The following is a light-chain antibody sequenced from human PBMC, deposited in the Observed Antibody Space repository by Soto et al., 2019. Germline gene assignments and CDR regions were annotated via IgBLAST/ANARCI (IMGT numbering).Light chain of an antibody. Sequence: EIVLPQSPATLSLSPGESATLSCRASRSVSTFLAWYQQKPGQAPRLLIHDAPNRATGIPARFSGSGSGTDFTLTISSLEPEDLAVYYCQQSSGWSSITVGQGKRLEIK. CDR3: QQSSGWSSIT. CDR2: DAP. V-gene: IGKV3-11*01. CDR1: RSVSTF. J-gene: IGKJ5*01.